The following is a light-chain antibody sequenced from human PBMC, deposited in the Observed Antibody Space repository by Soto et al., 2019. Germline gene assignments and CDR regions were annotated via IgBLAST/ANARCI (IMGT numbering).Light chain of an antibody. CDR1: QSISSSY. CDR3: QQYGSSGT. Sequence: EIVLTQSPGTLSLSPGDRDTLSCRSSQSISSSYFAWYQQKPGQAPRFLIYGGSNRATGIPDRVSGSGSGTDFTLTISRLEPEDFAVYYCQQYGSSGTFGQGTKVDI. CDR2: GGS. V-gene: IGKV3-20*01. J-gene: IGKJ1*01.